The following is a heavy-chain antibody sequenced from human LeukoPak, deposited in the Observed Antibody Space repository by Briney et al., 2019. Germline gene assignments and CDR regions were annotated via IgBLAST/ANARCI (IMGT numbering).Heavy chain of an antibody. CDR3: ARGTGTDY. Sequence: SVKVSCKASGYTFTSYDINWVRQATGHGLEWMGWMNPNSGNTGYAQKFQGRVTMTIKSSISTAYMELNSLRSEDTAVYYCARGTGTDYWGQGTLVTVSS. J-gene: IGHJ4*02. CDR1: GYTFTSYD. D-gene: IGHD1-14*01. CDR2: MNPNSGNT. V-gene: IGHV1-8*01.